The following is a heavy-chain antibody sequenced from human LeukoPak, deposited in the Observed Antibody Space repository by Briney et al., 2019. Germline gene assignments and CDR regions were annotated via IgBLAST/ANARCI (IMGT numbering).Heavy chain of an antibody. CDR3: ARAQGLGYCSGGSCGAAFDI. D-gene: IGHD2-15*01. Sequence: SETLSLTCTISGGSISSDYWGWIRQPLGKGLEWIGNIYYSGSTYYNPSLKSRVTISVDTSKKQFSLKLRSVTAADTAVYYCARAQGLGYCSGGSCGAAFDIWGQGTMVTVSS. V-gene: IGHV4-39*07. J-gene: IGHJ3*02. CDR2: IYYSGST. CDR1: GGSISSDY.